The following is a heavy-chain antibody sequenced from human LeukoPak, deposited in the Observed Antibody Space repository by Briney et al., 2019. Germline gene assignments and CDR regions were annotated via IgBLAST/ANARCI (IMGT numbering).Heavy chain of an antibody. CDR1: GYTFTSYG. V-gene: IGHV1-18*01. CDR2: ISAYNGNT. J-gene: IGHJ5*02. D-gene: IGHD6-19*01. CDR3: VRVLSPVGGNWFDP. Sequence: GASVKVSCKASGYTFTSYGISWVRQAPGQGLEWMGWISAYNGNTNYAQKLQGRVTMTTDTSTSTAYMELRSLRSDDTAVYYCVRVLSPVGGNWFDPWGQGTLVTVSS.